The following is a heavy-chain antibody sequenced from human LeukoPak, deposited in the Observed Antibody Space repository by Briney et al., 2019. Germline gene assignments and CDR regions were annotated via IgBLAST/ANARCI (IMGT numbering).Heavy chain of an antibody. V-gene: IGHV1-46*02. CDR2: INPSGGST. J-gene: IGHJ4*02. Sequence: ASVKVSCKASGYTFNIYDINWVRQAPGQGLEWMGIINPSGGSTSYAQKFQGRVTMTRDTSTSTVYMELSSLRSEDTAVYYCARDYGPTWDYWGQGTLVTVSS. D-gene: IGHD4-17*01. CDR3: ARDYGPTWDY. CDR1: GYTFNIYD.